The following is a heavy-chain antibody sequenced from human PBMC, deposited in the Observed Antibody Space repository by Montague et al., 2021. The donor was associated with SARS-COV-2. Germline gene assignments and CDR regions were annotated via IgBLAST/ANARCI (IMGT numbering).Heavy chain of an antibody. CDR1: GASIISSGYY. CDR2: TFHSGTT. V-gene: IGHV4-39*01. D-gene: IGHD4-23*01. Sequence: SETLSLTCTVSGASIISSGYYWGWVRQPPGRGPEWIGSTFHSGTTHHNPSLESRVTISADRSKNQFSLRLSSVTAADTAVYYCARHEKTLVTPGFDFWGQGTLVTVSS. CDR3: ARHEKTLVTPGFDF. J-gene: IGHJ4*02.